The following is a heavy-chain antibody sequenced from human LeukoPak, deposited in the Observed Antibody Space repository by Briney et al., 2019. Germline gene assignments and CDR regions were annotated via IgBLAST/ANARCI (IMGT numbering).Heavy chain of an antibody. CDR3: AKDIGRATSME. D-gene: IGHD1-26*01. Sequence: GGSLRLSCAASGFTFSSYWMPWVRQAPGKGLLWVSRINSDGSITNYADSVKGRFTISRDNAKNTLYLQMSSLRAEDTAVYYCAKDIGRATSMEWGQGTLVTVSS. CDR2: INSDGSIT. J-gene: IGHJ4*02. CDR1: GFTFSSYW. V-gene: IGHV3-74*01.